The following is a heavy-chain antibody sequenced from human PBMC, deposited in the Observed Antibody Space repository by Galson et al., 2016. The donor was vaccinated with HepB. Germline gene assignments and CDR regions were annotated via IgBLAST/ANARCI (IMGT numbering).Heavy chain of an antibody. CDR1: GSTFSTKT. Sequence: SVKVSCKASGSTFSTKTISWVRQAPGQGLEWLGGILPVFGSANYPQKFQGRLTITADESANTGYMELSSLTSEDTAVYYRARRSVTRLGLVIDAFDFWGQGTMVTVS. CDR2: ILPVFGSA. CDR3: ARRSVTRLGLVIDAFDF. D-gene: IGHD3/OR15-3a*01. J-gene: IGHJ3*01. V-gene: IGHV1-69*13.